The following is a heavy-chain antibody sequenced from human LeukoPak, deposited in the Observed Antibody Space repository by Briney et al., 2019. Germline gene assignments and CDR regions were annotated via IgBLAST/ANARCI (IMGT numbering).Heavy chain of an antibody. CDR2: IIPIFGTA. V-gene: IGHV1-69*05. D-gene: IGHD2-2*01. CDR1: GGTFSSYA. CDR3: ARGKIVVVPAADNWFDP. Sequence: ASVKVSCKASGGTFSSYAISWVRQAPGQGVEWMGRIIPIFGTANYAQKLQGRDTITTDESTSTAYMELSSLRSEDTAVYYCARGKIVVVPAADNWFDPWGQGTLVTVS. J-gene: IGHJ5*02.